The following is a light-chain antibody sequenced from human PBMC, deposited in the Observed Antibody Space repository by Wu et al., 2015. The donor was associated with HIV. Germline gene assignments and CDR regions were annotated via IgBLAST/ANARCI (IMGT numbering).Light chain of an antibody. CDR1: QRMSSSY. V-gene: IGKV3-20*01. Sequence: VLTQSPGTLSLSPGERATLSCRASQRMSSSYIAWYQQKLGQAPRLLISNAIIRATGIPDRFSGFASGTDFSLIISTLEPEDFAVYYCQQYGSSPITFGQGTRLEIK. J-gene: IGKJ5*01. CDR3: QQYGSSPIT. CDR2: NAI.